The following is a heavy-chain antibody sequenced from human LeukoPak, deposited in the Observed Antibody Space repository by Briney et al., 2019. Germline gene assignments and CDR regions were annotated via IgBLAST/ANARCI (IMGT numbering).Heavy chain of an antibody. CDR2: IRYDGSNK. D-gene: IGHD1-7*01. CDR3: AKDTKLRALFDY. V-gene: IGHV3-30*02. Sequence: GGSLRLSCAASGFTFSSYGMHWVRQAPGKGLEWVAFIRYDGSNKYYADSVKGRFTISRDNSKNTLYLQMNSPRAEDTAVYYCAKDTKLRALFDYWGQGTLVTVSS. J-gene: IGHJ4*02. CDR1: GFTFSSYG.